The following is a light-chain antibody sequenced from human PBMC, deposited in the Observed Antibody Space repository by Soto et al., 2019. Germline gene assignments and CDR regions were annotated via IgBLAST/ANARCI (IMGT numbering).Light chain of an antibody. J-gene: IGLJ1*01. V-gene: IGLV2-14*01. Sequence: QSVLTHPASVSGSPGQSITISCTGTISDVGGYNYVSWYQQHPGKAPKLMIYDVSNRPSGVSNRFSGSKSGNTASLTISGLQAEDEADYYCSSYTSSSTLLYVFGTGTKVTVL. CDR2: DVS. CDR1: ISDVGGYNY. CDR3: SSYTSSSTLLYV.